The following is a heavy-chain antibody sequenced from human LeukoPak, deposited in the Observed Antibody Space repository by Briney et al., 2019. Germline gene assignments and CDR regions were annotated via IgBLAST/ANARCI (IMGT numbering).Heavy chain of an antibody. D-gene: IGHD6-13*01. V-gene: IGHV3-30*18. CDR3: AKEGYSSSWYWGDSYYYGMDV. CDR1: GLTFSSYG. CDR2: ISYDGSNK. J-gene: IGHJ6*04. Sequence: GRSLRLSCAASGLTFSSYGTHWVRQAPGKGLEWVAVISYDGSNKYYADSVKGRFTISRDNSKNTLYLQMNSLRAEDTAVYYCAKEGYSSSWYWGDSYYYGMDVWGKGTTVTVSS.